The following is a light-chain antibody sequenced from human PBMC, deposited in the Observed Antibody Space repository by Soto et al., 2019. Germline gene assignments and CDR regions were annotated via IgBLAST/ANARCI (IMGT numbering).Light chain of an antibody. CDR3: HQYNNWPPWT. CDR1: HTFNSW. Sequence: DIHITQSPSRMYASVGDTITITCRASHTFNSWVTLYQQKPGTAPKLLIYEAGTLQRGVSTRVSGNGSGTEFTLTISSLQSEDFAVYYCHQYNNWPPWTFGQGTKVDIK. J-gene: IGKJ1*01. CDR2: EAG. V-gene: IGKV1-5*01.